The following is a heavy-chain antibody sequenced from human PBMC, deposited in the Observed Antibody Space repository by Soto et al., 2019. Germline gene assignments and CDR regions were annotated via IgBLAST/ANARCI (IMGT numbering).Heavy chain of an antibody. CDR1: GGSVNSGSYY. V-gene: IGHV4-61*01. D-gene: IGHD5-18*01. CDR3: ARVMVGYGGDY. Sequence: QVQLQESGPGLVKPSETLSLTCTVSGGSVNSGSYYWSWIRQPPGKGLEWIGNVYYSGSTNYNPSLKSRVTISVDTSKNQFSLKLSSVTAADTAVYFCARVMVGYGGDYWGQVTLVTVSS. J-gene: IGHJ4*02. CDR2: VYYSGST.